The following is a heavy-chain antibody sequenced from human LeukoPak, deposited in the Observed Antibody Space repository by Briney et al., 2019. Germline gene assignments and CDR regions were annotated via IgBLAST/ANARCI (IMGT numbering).Heavy chain of an antibody. CDR2: TYYRSKRYN. CDR1: GDSVSSNSAA. V-gene: IGHV6-1*01. D-gene: IGHD6-19*01. J-gene: IGHJ6*02. Sequence: SQTLSLTCSISGDSVSSNSAAWNWIRQSPSSGLECLGRTYYRSKRYNDYSVSANSRITINPDTPTNQFSLQLMSVTLEDTAVYYCARDRAVAGIGLHRGSYYGMDVWGQGTTVTVSS. CDR3: ARDRAVAGIGLHRGSYYGMDV.